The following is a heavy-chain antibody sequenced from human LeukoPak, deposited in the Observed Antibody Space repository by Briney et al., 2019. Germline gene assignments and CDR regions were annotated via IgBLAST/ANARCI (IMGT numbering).Heavy chain of an antibody. CDR1: GYTFTGYY. V-gene: IGHV1-2*02. CDR3: ARTPQEQWLVAEYFQH. D-gene: IGHD6-19*01. CDR2: INPNSGGT. J-gene: IGHJ1*01. Sequence: ASVKVSCKASGYTFTGYYMHWVRQAPGQGLEWMGWINPNSGGTNYAQKFQGRVTMTRDTSISTAYMELSRLRSDDTAVYYCARTPQEQWLVAEYFQHWGQGTLVTGSS.